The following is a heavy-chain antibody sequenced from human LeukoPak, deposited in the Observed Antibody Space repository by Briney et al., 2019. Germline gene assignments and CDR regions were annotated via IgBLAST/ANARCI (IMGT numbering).Heavy chain of an antibody. J-gene: IGHJ4*02. D-gene: IGHD5-12*01. CDR2: ISSSGSSI. V-gene: IGHV3-48*03. CDR3: ARGGYERSLAN. Sequence: GGSLRLSCAASGFTVSSNYMTWVRQAPGKGLEWVSHISSSGSSIYYADPVMGRFTISRDNAKNSLYLQMNSLRAEDTAVYYCARGGYERSLANWGQGTLVTVSS. CDR1: GFTVSSNY.